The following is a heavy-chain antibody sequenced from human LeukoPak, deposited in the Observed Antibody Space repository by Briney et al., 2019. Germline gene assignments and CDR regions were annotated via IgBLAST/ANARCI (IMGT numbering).Heavy chain of an antibody. Sequence: SETLSLTCTVSGDSIGSGYYWDWIRQPPGKGLEWIGSIYQSGDTFYKPSLKSRATVSVDTTNNQLSLKLSSVTAADTAVYYCTRGGDGFHIWGQGTMVIISS. CDR3: TRGGDGFHI. CDR2: IYQSGDT. J-gene: IGHJ3*02. CDR1: GDSIGSGYY. V-gene: IGHV4-38-2*02.